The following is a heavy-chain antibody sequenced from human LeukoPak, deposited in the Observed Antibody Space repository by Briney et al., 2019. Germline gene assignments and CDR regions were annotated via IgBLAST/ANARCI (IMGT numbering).Heavy chain of an antibody. Sequence: ASVKVSCKASGYTFTSYYMHWVRQAPGQGLEWMGIINPSGGSTSYAQKFQGGVTMTRDTSTSTVYMELSSLRSEDTAVYYCARASSVRGGSYHRATSYFDYWGQGTLVTVSS. CDR2: INPSGGST. J-gene: IGHJ4*02. CDR3: ARASSVRGGSYHRATSYFDY. D-gene: IGHD2-15*01. CDR1: GYTFTSYY. V-gene: IGHV1-46*01.